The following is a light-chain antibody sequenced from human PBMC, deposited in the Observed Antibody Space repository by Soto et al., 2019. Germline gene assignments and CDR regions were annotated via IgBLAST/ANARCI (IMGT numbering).Light chain of an antibody. J-gene: IGKJ5*01. CDR3: QQSYSTPIT. Sequence: DIQITQSPSSLSASVGDRVTITGRASQSISSYLNWYQQKPGKAPKLLIYAASSLQSGVPSRFSGSGSGTDFTLTISSLQPEDFATYYCQQSYSTPITFGQGTRLEIK. CDR1: QSISSY. V-gene: IGKV1-39*01. CDR2: AAS.